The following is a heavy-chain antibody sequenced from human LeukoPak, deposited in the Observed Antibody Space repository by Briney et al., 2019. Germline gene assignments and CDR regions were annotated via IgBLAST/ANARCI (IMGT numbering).Heavy chain of an antibody. CDR3: ARVLLERPGIDSFDM. J-gene: IGHJ3*02. CDR1: EFSLRSYS. Sequence: GGSARLSCGASEFSLRSYSMDWVRQAPGKGLEWVSHINSGSSTIYYADSVKGRFTISRDNAGNSLYLHMNSLRAEDTAVYYCARVLLERPGIDSFDMWGQGTMVTVSS. V-gene: IGHV3-48*01. CDR2: INSGSSTI. D-gene: IGHD1-1*01.